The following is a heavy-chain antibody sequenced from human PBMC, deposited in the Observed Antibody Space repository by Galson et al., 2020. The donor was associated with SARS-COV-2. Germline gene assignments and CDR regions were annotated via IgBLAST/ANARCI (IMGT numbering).Heavy chain of an antibody. CDR3: ARDHYDSSGYFEAFYYGMDV. V-gene: IGHV3-30-3*01. D-gene: IGHD3-22*01. Sequence: TGGSLRLSCAASEFTFSSYVMHWVRQAPGKGLEWVAVMSYDGNKKYYADSVKGRFTISRDNSKNTLYLQMNSLRTEDTAVYYCARDHYDSSGYFEAFYYGMDVWGQGTTVTVSS. CDR2: MSYDGNKK. J-gene: IGHJ6*02. CDR1: EFTFSSYV.